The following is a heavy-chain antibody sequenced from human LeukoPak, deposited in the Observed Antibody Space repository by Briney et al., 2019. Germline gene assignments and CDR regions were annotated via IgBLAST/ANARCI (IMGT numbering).Heavy chain of an antibody. CDR2: INTNTGNP. V-gene: IGHV7-4-1*02. CDR3: ASSYCSGGSCYSYKVFFDY. J-gene: IGHJ4*02. Sequence: GASVKVSCKASGYTFTSYAMNWVRQAPGQGLEWMGWINTNTGNPTYAQGFTGRFVFSLDTSVSTAYLQISSLKAEDTAVYYCASSYCSGGSCYSYKVFFDYWGQGTLVTVSS. D-gene: IGHD2-15*01. CDR1: GYTFTSYA.